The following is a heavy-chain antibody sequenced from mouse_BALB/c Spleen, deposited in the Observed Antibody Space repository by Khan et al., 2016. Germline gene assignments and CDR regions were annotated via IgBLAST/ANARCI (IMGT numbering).Heavy chain of an antibody. CDR1: GFSFIAYG. Sequence: QVQLKESGPGLVAPSQSLSITCTVSGFSFIAYGVNWVRQPPGKSLEWLGMIWGDGTTDYNSALESRLNITKDNSKSHVFLKMNSLQTEDTDMYYCARDGCGYYAMDYWGQGTSVTVSS. CDR2: IWGDGTT. CDR3: ARDGCGYYAMDY. J-gene: IGHJ4*01. D-gene: IGHD2-2*01. V-gene: IGHV2-6-7*01.